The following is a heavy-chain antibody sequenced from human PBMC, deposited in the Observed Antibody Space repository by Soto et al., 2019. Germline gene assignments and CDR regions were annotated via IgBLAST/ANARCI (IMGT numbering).Heavy chain of an antibody. D-gene: IGHD5-18*01. CDR3: ARHKTAMDNYFDY. Sequence: SETLPLTCTVSGGSISSSSYYWGWIRQPPGKGLEWIGSIYYSGSTYYNPSLKSRVTISVDTSKNQFSLKLSSVTAADTAVYSCARHKTAMDNYFDYWGQGTLVTVSS. CDR1: GGSISSSSYY. J-gene: IGHJ4*02. V-gene: IGHV4-39*01. CDR2: IYYSGST.